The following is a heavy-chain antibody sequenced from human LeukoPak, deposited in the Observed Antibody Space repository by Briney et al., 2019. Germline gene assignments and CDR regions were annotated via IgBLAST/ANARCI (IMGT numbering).Heavy chain of an antibody. V-gene: IGHV1-69*05. Sequence: GASVKVSCKASGGTFSSYAISWVRQAPGQGLEWMGGIIPIFGTANYAQKFQGRVTITTDESTSTAYMELSSLRSEDTAVYYCARGLYCSGGSCYFDYWGQGTLVTVSS. CDR1: GGTFSSYA. J-gene: IGHJ4*02. D-gene: IGHD2-15*01. CDR2: IIPIFGTA. CDR3: ARGLYCSGGSCYFDY.